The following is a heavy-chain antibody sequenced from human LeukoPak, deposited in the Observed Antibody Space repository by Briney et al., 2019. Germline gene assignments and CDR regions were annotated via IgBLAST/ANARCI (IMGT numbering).Heavy chain of an antibody. Sequence: GGSLRLSCAASGFTFSSYGMHWVRQAPSKGLGWVALIWYDGSNKYYTDSVKGRLTISRDNSKNTLYLQMNSLRAEDTAIYYCAREGPRGNSQFDYWGQGTLVTVSS. CDR2: IWYDGSNK. J-gene: IGHJ4*02. CDR1: GFTFSSYG. V-gene: IGHV3-33*01. D-gene: IGHD2/OR15-2a*01. CDR3: AREGPRGNSQFDY.